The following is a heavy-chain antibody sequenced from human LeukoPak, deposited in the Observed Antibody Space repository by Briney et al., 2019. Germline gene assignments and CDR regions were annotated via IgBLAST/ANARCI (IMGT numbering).Heavy chain of an antibody. V-gene: IGHV4-4*07. CDR3: ARDSYGSGSYYRNWFDP. J-gene: IGHJ5*02. CDR1: GGSISNYY. D-gene: IGHD3-10*01. CDR2: IYTSGST. Sequence: SETLSLTCTVSGGSISNYYWNWIRQPAGKGLEWIGRIYTSGSTNYNPSLKSRVTMSVDTSKNQFSLKLSSVTAADTAVYYCARDSYGSGSYYRNWFDPWGQGTLVTVSS.